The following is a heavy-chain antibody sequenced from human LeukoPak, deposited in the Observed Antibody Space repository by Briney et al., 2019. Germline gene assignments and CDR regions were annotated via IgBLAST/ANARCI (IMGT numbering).Heavy chain of an antibody. D-gene: IGHD6-6*01. J-gene: IGHJ4*02. V-gene: IGHV4-38-2*02. CDR3: ARGLSIAALVDLFDY. CDR2: IYHSGST. CDR1: GYSISSGYY. Sequence: PSETLSLTSTVSGYSISSGYYWGWIRQPPGKGLEWIGSIYHSGSTYYNPSLKSRVTISVDTSKNQFSLKLSSVTAADTAVYYCARGLSIAALVDLFDYWGQGTLVTVSS.